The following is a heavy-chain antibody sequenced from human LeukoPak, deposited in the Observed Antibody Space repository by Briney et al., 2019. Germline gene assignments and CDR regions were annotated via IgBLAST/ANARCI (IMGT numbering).Heavy chain of an antibody. V-gene: IGHV3-33*01. CDR2: IWYDGSNK. CDR3: ARSYCSSTSCNADY. Sequence: PGGSLRLSCAASGFTLSIYGMHWVRQVPGKGLEWVAVIWYDGSNKYYADSVKGRFTISRDNSKNTLYLQMNSLRAEDTAVYYCARSYCSSTSCNADYWGQGTLATVSS. D-gene: IGHD2-2*01. J-gene: IGHJ4*02. CDR1: GFTLSIYG.